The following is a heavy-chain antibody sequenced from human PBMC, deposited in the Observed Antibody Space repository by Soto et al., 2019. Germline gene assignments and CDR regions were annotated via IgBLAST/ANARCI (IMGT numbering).Heavy chain of an antibody. V-gene: IGHV3-49*04. CDR2: IRSKAYGGTT. J-gene: IGHJ6*02. CDR1: GFTFCDYA. Sequence: GGSLRLSCTASGFTFCDYAMSWVRQAPGKGLEWVGFIRSKAYGGTTEYAASVKGRFTISRDDSKSIAYLQMNSLKTEDTAVYYCTRDLLTSYYDFWSGYYYYGMDVWGQGTTVTVSS. D-gene: IGHD3-3*01. CDR3: TRDLLTSYYDFWSGYYYYGMDV.